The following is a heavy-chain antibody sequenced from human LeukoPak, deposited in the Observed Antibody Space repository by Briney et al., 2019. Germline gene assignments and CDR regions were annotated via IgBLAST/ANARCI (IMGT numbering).Heavy chain of an antibody. CDR3: AREKLGTGAHYYYGMDV. CDR2: ISSSSSYT. V-gene: IGHV3-11*06. J-gene: IGHJ6*04. Sequence: GGSLRLSCAASGFTCSDYYMSWIRQAPGKGLEWVSYISSSSSYTNYADSVKGRFTISRDNAKNSLYLQMNSLRAEDTAVYYCAREKLGTGAHYYYGMDVWGKGTTVTVSS. CDR1: GFTCSDYY. D-gene: IGHD1-26*01.